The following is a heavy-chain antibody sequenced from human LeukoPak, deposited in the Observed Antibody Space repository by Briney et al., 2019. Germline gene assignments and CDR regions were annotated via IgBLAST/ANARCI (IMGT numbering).Heavy chain of an antibody. D-gene: IGHD6-6*01. CDR3: AAYSSSSGWLDP. Sequence: PGGSLRLSCAASGFTFSSYSMNWVRQAPGKGLEWVSSITSDSRYIFYADSVKGRFTISRDNAKSSLYLQMNSLRAEDTAVYYCAAYSSSSGWLDPWGQGTLVTVSS. CDR2: ITSDSRYI. CDR1: GFTFSSYS. V-gene: IGHV3-21*01. J-gene: IGHJ5*02.